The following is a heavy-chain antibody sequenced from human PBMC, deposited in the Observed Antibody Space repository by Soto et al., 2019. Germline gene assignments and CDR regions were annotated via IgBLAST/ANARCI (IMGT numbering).Heavy chain of an antibody. V-gene: IGHV4-4*07. CDR1: GGSISSYY. Sequence: SETLSLTCTVSGGSISSYYWSWIRQPAGKGLEWIGRIYTSGSTNYNPSLKSRVTISVDTSKNQFSLKLSSVTAADTAVYYCARNYYGSGSYWFDPWGPGTLVTVSS. D-gene: IGHD3-10*01. J-gene: IGHJ5*02. CDR2: IYTSGST. CDR3: ARNYYGSGSYWFDP.